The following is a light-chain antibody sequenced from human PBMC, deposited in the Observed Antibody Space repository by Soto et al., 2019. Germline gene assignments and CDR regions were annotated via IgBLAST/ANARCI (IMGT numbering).Light chain of an antibody. V-gene: IGLV2-14*03. CDR3: SSYTSSKFYV. J-gene: IGLJ1*01. CDR1: SSDVGAYNY. CDR2: DVS. Sequence: QSALTQPASVSGSPGQSIAISCTGTSSDVGAYNYVSWYQHHPGKAPKLMIYDVSNRPSGVSNRFSGSKSGNTASLTISGLQPEDEADYYCSSYTSSKFYVFGTGTKVTVL.